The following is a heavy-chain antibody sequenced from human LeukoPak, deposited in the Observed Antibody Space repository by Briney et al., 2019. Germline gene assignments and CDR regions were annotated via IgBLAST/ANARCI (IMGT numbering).Heavy chain of an antibody. J-gene: IGHJ4*02. CDR3: AKESSVPFYYFDY. V-gene: IGHV3-23*01. CDR1: GFTFSDFA. D-gene: IGHD5/OR15-5a*01. Sequence: GGSLRLSCAASGFTFSDFAMSWVCQAPGKGLEWVSTISGSGGSTYYADSVKGRFTISRDNSKNTLYLQMNSLRAGDTAVYYCAKESSVPFYYFDYWGQGTLVTVSS. CDR2: ISGSGGST.